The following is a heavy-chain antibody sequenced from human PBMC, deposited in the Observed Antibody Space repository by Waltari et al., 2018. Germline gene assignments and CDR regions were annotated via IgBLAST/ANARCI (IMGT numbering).Heavy chain of an antibody. CDR2: IYSGGSST. D-gene: IGHD2-2*02. CDR1: GFTFSSYA. CDR3: AKGGVVVPAATPYYYMDV. Sequence: EVQLLESGGGLVQPGGSLRHSCAASGFTFSSYAMSWVRQAPGKGLEWVSVIYSGGSSTYYADSVKGRFTISRDNSKNTLYLQMNSLRAEDTAVYYCAKGGVVVPAATPYYYMDVWGKGTTVTVSS. V-gene: IGHV3-23*03. J-gene: IGHJ6*03.